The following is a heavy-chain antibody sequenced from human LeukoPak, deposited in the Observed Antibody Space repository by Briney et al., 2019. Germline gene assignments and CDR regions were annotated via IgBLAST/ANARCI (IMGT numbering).Heavy chain of an antibody. CDR1: GFMFSSWW. V-gene: IGHV3-7*01. Sequence: GGSLRLSCAASGFMFSSWWMTWVRQTPGKGLERVANIKSDGSGTYYMDSVKGRFTISRDNAKNSLYLEMNSLRADDTAVYYCTRDRGYQSFDYWGQGTLVTVSS. CDR3: TRDRGYQSFDY. CDR2: IKSDGSGT. D-gene: IGHD3-10*01. J-gene: IGHJ4*02.